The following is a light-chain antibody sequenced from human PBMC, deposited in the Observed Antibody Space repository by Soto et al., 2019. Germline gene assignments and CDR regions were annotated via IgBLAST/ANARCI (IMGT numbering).Light chain of an antibody. J-gene: IGLJ1*01. CDR3: QSYDSSLSVYV. CDR1: SSNIGAGYD. CDR2: ANT. Sequence: QPVLTQPPSVSGAPGQRVTISCTGSSSNIGAGYDVHWYQQLPGTAPKLLIYANTNRPSGVPDRFSASKSGTSASLAITGLQADDEAYYFCQSYDSSLSVYVFGAGTKLTVL. V-gene: IGLV1-40*01.